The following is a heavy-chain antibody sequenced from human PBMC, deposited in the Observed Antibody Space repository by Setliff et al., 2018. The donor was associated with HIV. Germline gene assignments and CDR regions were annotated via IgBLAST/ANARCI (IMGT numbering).Heavy chain of an antibody. D-gene: IGHD3-9*01. CDR2: IYHSGST. V-gene: IGHV4-38-2*01. Sequence: LSLTCAVSGYSISSGYYWGRIRQPPGKGLEWIGNIYHSGSTYYNPSLKSRVTISVDTSKNQFSLKLSSVTAADTAVYYCARGYNILTGYIFDYWGQGTLVTVSS. CDR1: GYSISSGYY. J-gene: IGHJ4*02. CDR3: ARGYNILTGYIFDY.